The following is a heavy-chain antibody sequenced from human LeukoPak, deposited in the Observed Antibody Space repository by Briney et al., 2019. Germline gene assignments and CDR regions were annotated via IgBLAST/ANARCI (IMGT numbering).Heavy chain of an antibody. D-gene: IGHD1-26*01. Sequence: PGGSLRLSCAASGFIFSSYSMNWVRQAPGKGLEWVSSISSSSSYIYYADSVKGRFTISRDNAKNSLYLQMNSLRAEDTAMYYCAREHMGVSAFDIWGQGTMVTVSS. V-gene: IGHV3-21*04. CDR3: AREHMGVSAFDI. J-gene: IGHJ3*02. CDR2: ISSSSSYI. CDR1: GFIFSSYS.